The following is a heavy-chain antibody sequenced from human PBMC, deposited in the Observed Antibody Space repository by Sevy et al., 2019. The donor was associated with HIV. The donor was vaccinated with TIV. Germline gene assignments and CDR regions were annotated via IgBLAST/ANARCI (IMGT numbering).Heavy chain of an antibody. CDR1: GFTFSSYG. J-gene: IGHJ4*02. Sequence: GGSLRLSCAASGFTFSSYGMHWVHQAPGKGLEWVAVISYDGSNKYYADSVKGRFTISRDNSKNTLYLQMNSLRAEDTAVYYCAKHSGSYQPRKDYFDYWGQGTLVTVSS. D-gene: IGHD1-26*01. V-gene: IGHV3-30*18. CDR3: AKHSGSYQPRKDYFDY. CDR2: ISYDGSNK.